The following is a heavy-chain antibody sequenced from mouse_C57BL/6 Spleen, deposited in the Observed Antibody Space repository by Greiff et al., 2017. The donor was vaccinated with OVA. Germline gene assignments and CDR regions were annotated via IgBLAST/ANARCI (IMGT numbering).Heavy chain of an antibody. CDR1: GYSITSGYY. Sequence: DVQLQESGPGLVKPSQSLSLTCSVTGYSITSGYYWNWIRQFPGNKLEWMGYISYDGSNNYNPSLKNRISITRDTSKNQFFLKLNSVTTEDTATYYCARDSYGSSYDYWGQGTTLTVSS. CDR3: ARDSYGSSYDY. CDR2: ISYDGSN. J-gene: IGHJ2*01. V-gene: IGHV3-6*01. D-gene: IGHD1-1*01.